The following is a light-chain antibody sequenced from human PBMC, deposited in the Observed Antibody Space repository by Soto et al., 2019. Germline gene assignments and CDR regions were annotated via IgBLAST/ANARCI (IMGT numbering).Light chain of an antibody. Sequence: EIVMTQSPATLSVSPGERATLSCRASQSVISNLGWYQQKPGQAPRLLIYGASTRATGIPARFSGRGSGTEFTLTISSLQSEDFAVYFCQQYAGPPTTFGQGTRLEIK. CDR2: GAS. V-gene: IGKV3-15*01. CDR1: QSVISN. J-gene: IGKJ5*01. CDR3: QQYAGPPTT.